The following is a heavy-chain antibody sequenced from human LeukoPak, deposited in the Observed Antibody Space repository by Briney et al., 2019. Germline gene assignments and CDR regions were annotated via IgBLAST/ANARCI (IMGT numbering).Heavy chain of an antibody. CDR2: IYHSGST. D-gene: IGHD3-10*01. CDR3: ARVSGPNWFDP. J-gene: IGHJ5*02. V-gene: IGHV4-38-2*02. Sequence: SETLSLTCTVSAYSISSGYYWGWIRQPPGKGLEWIGSIYHSGSTYYNSSLQSRVTISVDTSKNQFSLKLSSVTAADTAMYYCARVSGPNWFDPWGQGTLVTVSS. CDR1: AYSISSGYY.